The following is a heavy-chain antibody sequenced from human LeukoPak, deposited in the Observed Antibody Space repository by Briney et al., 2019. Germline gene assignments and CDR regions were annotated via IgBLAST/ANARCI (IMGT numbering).Heavy chain of an antibody. D-gene: IGHD5-18*01. CDR1: GDSISSHY. CDR2: IYDSGST. V-gene: IGHV4-59*11. Sequence: SETLSLTCTVSGDSISSHYWSWIRQPPGKGLEWIGYIYDSGSTNYNPSLKSRVTISVDTSKNQFSLKLSSVTAADTAVYYCARARHGYIYGYRPNELGHFFDYWGQGTLVTVSS. CDR3: ARARHGYIYGYRPNELGHFFDY. J-gene: IGHJ4*02.